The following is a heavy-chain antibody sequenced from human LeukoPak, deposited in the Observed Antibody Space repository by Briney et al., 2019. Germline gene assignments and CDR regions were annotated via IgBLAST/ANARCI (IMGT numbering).Heavy chain of an antibody. CDR3: ARVGVEGASCYDY. CDR1: GYTFTAYS. Sequence: ASVKVSCKASGYTFTAYSMHWVRQAPGQGLEWMGWINPNSGVTNYAQKFQGRVTMTRDTSISTAYMELNSLRSDDTAVYYCARVGVEGASCYDYWGQGTLVTVSS. V-gene: IGHV1-2*02. D-gene: IGHD2-2*01. CDR2: INPNSGVT. J-gene: IGHJ4*02.